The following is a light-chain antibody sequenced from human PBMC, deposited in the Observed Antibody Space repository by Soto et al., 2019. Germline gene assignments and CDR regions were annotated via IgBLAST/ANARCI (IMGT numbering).Light chain of an antibody. CDR2: GAS. J-gene: IGKJ1*01. CDR3: QQYNKWPQT. Sequence: EIGMTQSPATLSGSAGERVTLSCRASLGISINLAWYQQRTGQAPRLLIYGASTRATGVPTRFSGSGYGTEFTLTISSLQPEDLAVYHCQQYNKWPQTFGQGTKVDI. V-gene: IGKV3-15*01. CDR1: LGISIN.